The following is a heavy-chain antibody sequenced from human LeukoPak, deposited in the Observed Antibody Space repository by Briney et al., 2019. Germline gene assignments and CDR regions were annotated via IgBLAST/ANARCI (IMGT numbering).Heavy chain of an antibody. J-gene: IGHJ4*02. V-gene: IGHV4-39*07. Sequence: SETLSLTCSVSGGSMNSSSYYWAWIRQPPGKGLEWIGNVYYTGSTYYKSSLKSRLTISLDMSKDHFSLKLSSVTAADTAVYFCARDGSDAFDEIDLWGQGTLVTVSS. D-gene: IGHD3-9*01. CDR3: ARDGSDAFDEIDL. CDR2: VYYTGST. CDR1: GGSMNSSSYY.